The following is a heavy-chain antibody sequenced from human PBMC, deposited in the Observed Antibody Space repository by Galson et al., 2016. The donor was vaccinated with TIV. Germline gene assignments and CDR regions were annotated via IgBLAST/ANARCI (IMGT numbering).Heavy chain of an antibody. CDR2: ISSTSNYI. J-gene: IGHJ6*02. D-gene: IGHD7-27*01. Sequence: SLRLSCAASGFTFSNYNMNWVRQAPGKGLEWVSSISSTSNYIYYGDPVKGRFTISRDNAENSLHLHMNGLRAEDTAIYFCARTGNYYHYAMDVWGQETTVTVSS. CDR1: GFTFSNYN. CDR3: ARTGNYYHYAMDV. V-gene: IGHV3-21*01.